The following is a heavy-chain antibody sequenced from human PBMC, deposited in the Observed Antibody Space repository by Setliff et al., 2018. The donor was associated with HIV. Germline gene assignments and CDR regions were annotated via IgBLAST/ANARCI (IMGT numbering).Heavy chain of an antibody. V-gene: IGHV4-4*09. Sequence: SETLSLTCTVSGGSISNYYWSWIRQPPGKGLEWIGYIYTSGSTNYNPSLKSRVTISVDTSKNQFSLKLSSVTAADTAVYYCARQMDSGYDGEGYWGQGTLVTVSS. CDR1: GGSISNYY. CDR3: ARQMDSGYDGEGY. CDR2: IYTSGST. D-gene: IGHD5-12*01. J-gene: IGHJ4*02.